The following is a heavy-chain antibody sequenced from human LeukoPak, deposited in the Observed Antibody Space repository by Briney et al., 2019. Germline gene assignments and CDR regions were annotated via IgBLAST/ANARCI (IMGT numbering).Heavy chain of an antibody. CDR3: AMSDILTGYYPAFY. Sequence: PSETLSLTCTVSDGSISIYYGDWIRQPAGKGLEWIGRIDISGSTNYNPSLMSRVTISVDTSKNQFSLKLSSVTAADTAVYYCAMSDILTGYYPAFYWGQGTLVTVSS. CDR2: IDISGST. D-gene: IGHD3-9*01. J-gene: IGHJ4*02. V-gene: IGHV4-4*07. CDR1: DGSISIYY.